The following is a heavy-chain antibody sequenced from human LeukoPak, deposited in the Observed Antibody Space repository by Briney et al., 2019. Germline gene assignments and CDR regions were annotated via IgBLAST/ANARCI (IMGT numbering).Heavy chain of an antibody. D-gene: IGHD3-10*01. V-gene: IGHV4-39*01. J-gene: IGHJ5*02. Sequence: NASETLSLTCTVSGVSIRSSYYYWGWIRQPPGKGLEWIGGIYDSGSTYYNPSLKSRVTISVDTSKDQFSLKLNSATAADTAVYYCARHYGPWGQGTLVTVSS. CDR2: IYDSGST. CDR1: GVSIRSSYYY. CDR3: ARHYGP.